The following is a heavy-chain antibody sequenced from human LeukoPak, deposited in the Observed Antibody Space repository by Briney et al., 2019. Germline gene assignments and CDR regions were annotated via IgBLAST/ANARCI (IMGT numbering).Heavy chain of an antibody. CDR2: IYYSGST. D-gene: IGHD5-18*01. J-gene: IGHJ4*02. CDR1: GGSISSSSYY. V-gene: IGHV4-39*01. CDR3: ARQDVDTALDY. Sequence: SETLSLTCTVSGGSISSSSYYWGWIRQPPGKGLEWIGSIYYSGSTYYNPSLKSRVTISVDTSKNQFSLKLSSVTAADTAVYYCARQDVDTALDYWGQGTLVTVSS.